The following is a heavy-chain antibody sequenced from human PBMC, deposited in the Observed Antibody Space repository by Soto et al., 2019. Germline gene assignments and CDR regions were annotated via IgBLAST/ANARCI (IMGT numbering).Heavy chain of an antibody. Sequence: QVQLQESDPGLMKPSETLSLTCTVSGGSISSYYWSWIRQPPGKGLQWIGYIYYSGSTNYNPSLKSRVTIAVDTSKNQFSLKLRSLTAADTAVYYCAKVYGGNYYYGMDVWGQGTTVTVSS. V-gene: IGHV4-59*01. D-gene: IGHD3-16*01. CDR2: IYYSGST. CDR1: GGSISSYY. CDR3: AKVYGGNYYYGMDV. J-gene: IGHJ6*02.